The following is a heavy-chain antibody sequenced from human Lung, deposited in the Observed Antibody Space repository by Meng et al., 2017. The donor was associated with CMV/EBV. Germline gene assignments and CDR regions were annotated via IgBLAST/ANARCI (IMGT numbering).Heavy chain of an antibody. CDR3: VREGEYGSGTSGAFDI. Sequence: FSLNSYSMNWVRQAQGKGLEWVSFISSSSSYIYYADSVKGRFTISRDNAKNSLYLQMNSLRAEDTSVYYCVREGEYGSGTSGAFDIWGQGTMVTVSS. CDR1: FSLNSYS. V-gene: IGHV3-21*01. J-gene: IGHJ3*02. CDR2: ISSSSSYI. D-gene: IGHD3-10*01.